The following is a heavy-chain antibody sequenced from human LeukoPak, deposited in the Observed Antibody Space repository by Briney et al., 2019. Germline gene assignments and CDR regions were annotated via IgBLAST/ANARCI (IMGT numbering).Heavy chain of an antibody. CDR3: ARGLRSYYGSGSYGPFDY. J-gene: IGHJ4*02. CDR2: MNPNSGNT. D-gene: IGHD3-10*01. CDR1: GCTFTSYD. Sequence: ASVKVSCKASGCTFTSYDINWVRQATGQGLEWMGWMNPNSGNTGYAQKFQGRVTITRNTSISTAYMELSSPRSEDTAAYYCARGLRSYYGSGSYGPFDYWGQGTLVTVSS. V-gene: IGHV1-8*03.